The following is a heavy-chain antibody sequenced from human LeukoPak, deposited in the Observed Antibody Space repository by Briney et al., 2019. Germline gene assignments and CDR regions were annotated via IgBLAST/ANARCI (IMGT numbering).Heavy chain of an antibody. D-gene: IGHD4-17*01. J-gene: IGHJ5*02. CDR2: ISSSSSYI. CDR1: RFTFSSYS. V-gene: IGHV3-21*01. Sequence: GGSLRLSCAASRFTFSSYSMNWVRQAPGKGLEWVSSISSSSSYIYYADSVKGRFTISRDNAKNSLYLQMNSLRAEDTAVYYCARDTRGGGSNYGDEGSWGQGTLVTVSS. CDR3: ARDTRGGGSNYGDEGS.